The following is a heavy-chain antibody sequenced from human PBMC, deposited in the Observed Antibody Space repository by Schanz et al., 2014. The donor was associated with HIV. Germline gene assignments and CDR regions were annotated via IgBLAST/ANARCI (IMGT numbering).Heavy chain of an antibody. D-gene: IGHD6-13*01. Sequence: VQLVESGGGVVQPGKSLRLSCAASGFTFSSYGMHWVRQAPGKGLEWVSVISGSGGSAYYGDSVKGRFTISRDSSKNTLYLQMNSLRAEDTAVYYCAKVDAAHKHIGAAGDWGQGTLVTVSS. CDR3: AKVDAAHKHIGAAGD. CDR1: GFTFSSYG. CDR2: ISGSGGSA. V-gene: IGHV3-23*04. J-gene: IGHJ4*02.